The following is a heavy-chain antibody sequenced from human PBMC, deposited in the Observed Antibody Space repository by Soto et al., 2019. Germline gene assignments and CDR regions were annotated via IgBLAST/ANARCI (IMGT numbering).Heavy chain of an antibody. CDR3: AKDSYDHVLLWFGELLKSYYVMDV. CDR2: ISSSGSYI. Sequence: PGGSLRLSCAASGFTFSSYSMNWVRQVPGKGLEWVSSISSSGSYIYYADSVKRRFTISRDNAKNSLYLQMNSLRAEDTAVYYCAKDSYDHVLLWFGELLKSYYVMDVWGQGTTVTVSS. CDR1: GFTFSSYS. D-gene: IGHD3-10*01. V-gene: IGHV3-21*01. J-gene: IGHJ6*02.